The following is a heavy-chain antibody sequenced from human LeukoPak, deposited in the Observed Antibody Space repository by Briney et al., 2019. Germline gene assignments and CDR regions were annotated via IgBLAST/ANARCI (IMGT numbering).Heavy chain of an antibody. CDR3: ARALTGSYGMDV. Sequence: GSLRLSCAASGFTFSSYDMHWVRQATGKGLEWVSAIGTAGDTYYPGSVKGRFTISRENAKNSLYLQMNSLRAGDTAVYYCARALTGSYGMDVWGQGTTVTVSS. D-gene: IGHD3-9*01. CDR1: GFTFSSYD. V-gene: IGHV3-13*01. J-gene: IGHJ6*02. CDR2: IGTAGDT.